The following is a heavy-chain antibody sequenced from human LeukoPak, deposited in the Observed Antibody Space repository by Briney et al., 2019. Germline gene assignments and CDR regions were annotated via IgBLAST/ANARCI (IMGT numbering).Heavy chain of an antibody. D-gene: IGHD3-22*01. V-gene: IGHV3-43*02. CDR3: AKDIDSSGYYYFDY. CDR2: ISGDGGST. Sequence: PGGSLRLSCAASGFTFDDYAMHWVRQAPGKGLEWVSLISGDGGSTYYADSVKGRFTISRDNSKNSLYLQMNSLRTEDTALYYCAKDIDSSGYYYFDYWGQGTLVTVSS. J-gene: IGHJ4*02. CDR1: GFTFDDYA.